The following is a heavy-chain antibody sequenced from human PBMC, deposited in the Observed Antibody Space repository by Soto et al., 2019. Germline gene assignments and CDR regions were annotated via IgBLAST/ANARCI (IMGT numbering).Heavy chain of an antibody. V-gene: IGHV1-18*04. CDR3: ARDHDFGSGYWPLGY. Sequence: QVQLVQSGPEVKSPGASVRVSCNASDYKFNTFGISWVRQAPGQGRECMGWISAHNVLTNYAQKFQARLTMTTDTYTSTAYMELTSLVSDDSAVYYCARDHDFGSGYWPLGYWGHGTLVTVSS. CDR1: DYKFNTFG. D-gene: IGHD3-3*01. CDR2: ISAHNVLT. J-gene: IGHJ4*01.